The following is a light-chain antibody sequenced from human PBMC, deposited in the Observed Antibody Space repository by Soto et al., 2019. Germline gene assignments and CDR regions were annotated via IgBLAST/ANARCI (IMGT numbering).Light chain of an antibody. V-gene: IGKV1-5*01. CDR2: DVS. J-gene: IGKJ1*01. CDR3: QHYNSYSEA. CDR1: QSISSW. Sequence: DIQMTQSPSTLSASVGDRVTITCRASQSISSWLAWYQQKPGKAPKLLIYDVSTLQSGVPSRFSGSGSGTEFTLTISSLQPDDFATYYCQHYNSYSEAFGQGTKVDI.